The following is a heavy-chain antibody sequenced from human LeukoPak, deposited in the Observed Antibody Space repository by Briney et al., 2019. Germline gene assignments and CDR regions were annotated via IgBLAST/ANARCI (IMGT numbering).Heavy chain of an antibody. V-gene: IGHV3-23*01. CDR1: GFTFSSYA. CDR2: ISGSGGST. CDR3: ARHPTCYYGSGSYPDY. Sequence: GGSLRLSCAASGFTFSSYAMSWVRQAPGKGLEWVSAISGSGGSTYYADSVKGRFTISRDNSKNTLYLQMNSLRAEDTAVYYCARHPTCYYGSGSYPDYWGQGTLVTVSS. J-gene: IGHJ4*02. D-gene: IGHD3-10*01.